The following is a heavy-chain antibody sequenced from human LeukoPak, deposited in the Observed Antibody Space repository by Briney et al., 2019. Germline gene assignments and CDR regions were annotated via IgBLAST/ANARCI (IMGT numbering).Heavy chain of an antibody. D-gene: IGHD1-7*01. J-gene: IGHJ4*02. V-gene: IGHV5-51*01. CDR2: IYPGDSDT. Sequence: GGSLRLSCKGSGYSFTSYWIGWVRQMPGKGLEWMGIIYPGDSDTRYGPSFQGQVTISADKSINTAYLQWNSLKASDTAIYYCARSRDWNYDLWGQGTLVTVSS. CDR1: GYSFTSYW. CDR3: ARSRDWNYDL.